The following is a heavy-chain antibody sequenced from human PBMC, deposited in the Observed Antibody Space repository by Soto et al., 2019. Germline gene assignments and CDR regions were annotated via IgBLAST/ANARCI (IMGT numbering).Heavy chain of an antibody. D-gene: IGHD6-6*01. J-gene: IGHJ4*02. CDR2: IIPIFGTA. Sequence: SVKVSCKASGGTFSSYAISWVRQAPGQGLEWMGGIIPIFGTANYAQKFQGRATITADESTSTAYMELSSLRSEDAAVYYCARDLYSSSAPGFDYWGQGTLVTVSS. CDR1: GGTFSSYA. V-gene: IGHV1-69*13. CDR3: ARDLYSSSAPGFDY.